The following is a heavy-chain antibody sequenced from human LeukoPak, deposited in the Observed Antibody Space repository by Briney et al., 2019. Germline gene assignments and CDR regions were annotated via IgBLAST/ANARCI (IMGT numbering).Heavy chain of an antibody. J-gene: IGHJ3*02. CDR3: ASHSLPIPYDFWSGPYAFDI. D-gene: IGHD3-3*01. V-gene: IGHV5-51*01. CDR1: GYSFTSYW. CDR2: IYPGDSDT. Sequence: GESLKISCKGPGYSFTSYWISWVRQMPGQGLEWMGIIYPGDSDTRYSPSFQGQVTISADKSISTAYLQWSSLKASDTAMYYCASHSLPIPYDFWSGPYAFDIWGKGTMVTVSS.